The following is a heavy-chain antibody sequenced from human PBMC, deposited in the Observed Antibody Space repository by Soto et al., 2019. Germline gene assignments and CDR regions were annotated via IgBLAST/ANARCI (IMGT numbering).Heavy chain of an antibody. Sequence: VQLVESGGGLVKPGGSLRLSCAASGFSFNNAWMSWVRQAPGGGLEWVGRIKSKTDGATTDYAAPVTGRFTISRDASSNTLYLHMGSLTTEDSGVYYCGPSDFRYWGQGTLVTVSS. V-gene: IGHV3-15*01. D-gene: IGHD1-26*01. CDR3: GPSDFRY. CDR2: IKSKTDGATT. J-gene: IGHJ4*02. CDR1: GFSFNNAW.